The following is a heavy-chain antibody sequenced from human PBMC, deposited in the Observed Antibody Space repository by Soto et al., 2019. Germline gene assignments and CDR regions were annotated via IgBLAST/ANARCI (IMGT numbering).Heavy chain of an antibody. CDR1: GFTFSSYS. CDR3: AREYDFWSGYYPTKYYFDY. CDR2: ISSSSSYI. V-gene: IGHV3-21*01. D-gene: IGHD3-3*01. Sequence: PGGSLRLSCAASGFTFSSYSMNWVRQAPGKGLEWVSSISSSSSYIYYADSVKGRFTISRDNAKNSLYLQMNSLRAEDTAVYYCAREYDFWSGYYPTKYYFDYWGQGTLVTVSS. J-gene: IGHJ4*02.